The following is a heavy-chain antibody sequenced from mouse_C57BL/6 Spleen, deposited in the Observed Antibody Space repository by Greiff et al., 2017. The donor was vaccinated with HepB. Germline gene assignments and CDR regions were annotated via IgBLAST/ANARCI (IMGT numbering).Heavy chain of an antibody. CDR2: IYPGSGST. Sequence: QVQLQQPGAELVKPGASVKMSCKASGYTFTSYWITWVKQRPGQGLEWIGDIYPGSGSTNYNEKFKSKATLTVDTSSSQAYIQLSSLTSEDSAVYYCARRPFYAMDYWGQGTSVTVSS. CDR3: ARRPFYAMDY. CDR1: GYTFTSYW. J-gene: IGHJ4*01. V-gene: IGHV1-55*01.